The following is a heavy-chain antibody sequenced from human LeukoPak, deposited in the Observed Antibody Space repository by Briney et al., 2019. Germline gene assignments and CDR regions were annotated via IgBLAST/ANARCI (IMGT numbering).Heavy chain of an antibody. J-gene: IGHJ6*03. CDR1: XGSIXSGXYY. CDR3: ASATYCGGDCYRANYYYYMDV. CDR2: IYTSGST. Sequence: TVXXGSIXSGXYYWGXXRQPXXKGXXXXXXIYTSGSTNYNPSLKSRVTISVDTSKNQFSLKLSSVTAADTAVYYCASATYCGGDCYRANYYYYMDVWGKGTTVTVSS. D-gene: IGHD2-21*01. V-gene: IGHV4-61*02.